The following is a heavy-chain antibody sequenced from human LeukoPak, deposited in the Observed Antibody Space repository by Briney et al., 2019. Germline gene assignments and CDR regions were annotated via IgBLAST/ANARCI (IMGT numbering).Heavy chain of an antibody. V-gene: IGHV1-69*05. D-gene: IGHD4-17*01. Sequence: ASVKVSCKASGGTFSSYAISWVRQAPGQGLEWMGGIIPICGTANCAQKFQGRVTLTTDESTSTAYMELSSLRSEDTAVYYCARSFQYGDYFDYWGQGTLVTVSS. CDR3: ARSFQYGDYFDY. J-gene: IGHJ4*02. CDR2: IIPICGTA. CDR1: GGTFSSYA.